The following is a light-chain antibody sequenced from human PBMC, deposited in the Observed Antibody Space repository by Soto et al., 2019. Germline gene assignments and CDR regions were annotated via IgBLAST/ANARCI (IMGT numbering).Light chain of an antibody. V-gene: IGLV2-14*01. CDR2: EVS. CDR1: SSDIGASTY. CDR3: SSYTSSSTPWV. J-gene: IGLJ3*02. Sequence: QSALSQPPSASGSPGQSVTISCTGTSSDIGASTYVSWYQQHPGRAPNLIVYEVSNRPSGVSNRFSGSKSGNTASLTISGLQAEDEADYYCSSYTSSSTPWVFGGGTKVTVL.